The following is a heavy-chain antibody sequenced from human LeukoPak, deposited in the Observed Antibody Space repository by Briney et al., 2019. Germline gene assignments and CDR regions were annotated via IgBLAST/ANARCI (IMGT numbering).Heavy chain of an antibody. V-gene: IGHV4-34*01. CDR1: GGSFSGYY. Sequence: SETLSLTCAVYGGSFSGYYWSWIRQPPGKGLEWIGEINHSGSTNYNPSLKSRVTISVDTSKNQFSLKLSSVTAADTAVYYCATYGDYRPGWFDPWGQGTLVTVSS. J-gene: IGHJ5*02. CDR3: ATYGDYRPGWFDP. CDR2: INHSGST. D-gene: IGHD4-17*01.